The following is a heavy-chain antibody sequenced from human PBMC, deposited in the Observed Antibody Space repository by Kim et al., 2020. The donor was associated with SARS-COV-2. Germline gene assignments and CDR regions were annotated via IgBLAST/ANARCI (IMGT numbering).Heavy chain of an antibody. Sequence: KSRVTISVDTSKNQFSLKLSSVTAADTAVYYCAKTYYGSGSYYADRRFDPWGQGTLVTVSS. D-gene: IGHD3-10*01. CDR3: AKTYYGSGSYYADRRFDP. V-gene: IGHV4-39*01. J-gene: IGHJ5*02.